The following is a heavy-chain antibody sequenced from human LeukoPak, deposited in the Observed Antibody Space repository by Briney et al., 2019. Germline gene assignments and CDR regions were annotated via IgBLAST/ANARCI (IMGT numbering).Heavy chain of an antibody. V-gene: IGHV1-46*01. J-gene: IGHJ4*02. Sequence: GASVKVSRKASGYTFTSYYMHWVRQAPGQGLEWMGIINPSGGSTSYTQEFQGRVAMTRDTSTSTVYMELSSLRSEDTAVYYCARDSGMKQQLDYFDYWGQGTLVTVSS. CDR1: GYTFTSYY. D-gene: IGHD6-13*01. CDR3: ARDSGMKQQLDYFDY. CDR2: INPSGGST.